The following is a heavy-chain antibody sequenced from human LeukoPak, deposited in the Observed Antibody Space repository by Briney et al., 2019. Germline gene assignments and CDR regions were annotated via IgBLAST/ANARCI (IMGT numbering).Heavy chain of an antibody. CDR1: GFTFSSYW. CDR2: IKQDGSEK. D-gene: IGHD3-10*01. CDR3: AKANAHNYYGSGPYYFDY. Sequence: PGGSLRLSCAASGFTFSSYWMSWVRQAPGKGLEWVANIKQDGSEKYYVDSVKGRFPISRDNAKNSLYLQMNSLRAEDMALYYCAKANAHNYYGSGPYYFDYWGQGTLVTVSS. J-gene: IGHJ4*02. V-gene: IGHV3-7*03.